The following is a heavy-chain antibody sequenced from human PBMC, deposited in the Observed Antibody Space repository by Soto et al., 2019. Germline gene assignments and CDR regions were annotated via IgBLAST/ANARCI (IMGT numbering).Heavy chain of an antibody. D-gene: IGHD6-13*01. J-gene: IGHJ4*02. Sequence: GGSLRLSCSASGLPFSSYAMPWVRQAPGTGLEWVAVISYDGSNKYDADSVKGRFTISRDNSKNTLYLQMNSLRAEDTAVYYCARLIAAAGTPGADYWGQRPLVTVST. V-gene: IGHV3-30-3*01. CDR3: ARLIAAAGTPGADY. CDR2: ISYDGSNK. CDR1: GLPFSSYA.